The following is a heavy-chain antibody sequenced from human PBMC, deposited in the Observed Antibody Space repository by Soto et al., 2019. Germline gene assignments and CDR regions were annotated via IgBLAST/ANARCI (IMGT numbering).Heavy chain of an antibody. CDR1: GLTFSDYY. V-gene: IGHV3-11*01. Sequence: KSGGSLRLSCAASGLTFSDYYMSWIRQAPGKGLEWVSYISSSGSTIYYADSVKGRFTISRDNAKNSLYLQMNSLRAEDTAVYYCARDDVYYSGSGSYLYWGQGTLVTVSS. J-gene: IGHJ4*02. CDR2: ISSSGSTI. D-gene: IGHD3-10*01. CDR3: ARDDVYYSGSGSYLY.